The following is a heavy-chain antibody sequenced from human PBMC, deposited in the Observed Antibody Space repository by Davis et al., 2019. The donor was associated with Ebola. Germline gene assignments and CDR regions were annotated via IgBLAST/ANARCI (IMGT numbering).Heavy chain of an antibody. V-gene: IGHV3-33*01. CDR2: IWYDGSNE. CDR3: ARGPPFDP. Sequence: GESLKISCAASGFTFSSYGMHWVRQAPGKGLEWLTFIWYDGSNEYYADSVKGRFTISRDNAKNSLYLQMNSLRAEDTAVYYCARGPPFDPWGQGTLVTVSS. J-gene: IGHJ5*02. CDR1: GFTFSSYG.